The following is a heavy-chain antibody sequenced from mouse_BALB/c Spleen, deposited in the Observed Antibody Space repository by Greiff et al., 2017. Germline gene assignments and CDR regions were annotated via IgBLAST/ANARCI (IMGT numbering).Heavy chain of an antibody. CDR2: IWAGGST. CDR1: GFSLTSYG. D-gene: IGHD2-14*01. J-gene: IGHJ3*01. Sequence: QVQLQQSGPGLVAPSQSLSITCTVSGFSLTSYGVHWVRQPPGKGLEWLGVIWAGGSTNYNSALMSRLSISKDNSKSQVFLKMNSLQTDDTAMYYCSRPYRYDGLAWFAYWGQGTLVTVSA. CDR3: SRPYRYDGLAWFAY. V-gene: IGHV2-9*02.